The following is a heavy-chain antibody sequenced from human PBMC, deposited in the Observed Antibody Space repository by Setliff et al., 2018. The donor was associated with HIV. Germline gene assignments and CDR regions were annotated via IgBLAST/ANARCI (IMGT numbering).Heavy chain of an antibody. V-gene: IGHV3-53*01. J-gene: IGHJ5*02. Sequence: GGSLRLSCEVSGFTVSNNYMTWVRQAPGKGLEWVSTIYGDGRTFYADSAQGRFTISRDNSNNILFLQMNSLLAEDTAVYYCAKGVKFFDPWGQGTLVTVSS. D-gene: IGHD3-16*01. CDR1: GFTVSNNY. CDR3: AKGVKFFDP. CDR2: IYGDGRT.